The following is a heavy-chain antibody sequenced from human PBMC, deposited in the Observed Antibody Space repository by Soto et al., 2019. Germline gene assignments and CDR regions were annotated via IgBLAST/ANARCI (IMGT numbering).Heavy chain of an antibody. V-gene: IGHV4-4*02. CDR3: ARHVGVPGTRGFDY. D-gene: IGHD1-1*01. CDR1: GGSISETYW. Sequence: QVQLQESGPGLVEPSETLSLTCAVSGGSISETYWWRWVRQPPGKGLQWIGETSYRGTAHHNPSLRSRVTISMDTSRNQISLTLISVTAADSASYYCARHVGVPGTRGFDYWGQGTLVTVSS. CDR2: TSYRGTA. J-gene: IGHJ4*02.